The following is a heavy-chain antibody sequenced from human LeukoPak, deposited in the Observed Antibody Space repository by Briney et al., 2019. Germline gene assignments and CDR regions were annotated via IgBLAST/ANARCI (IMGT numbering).Heavy chain of an antibody. CDR2: IWYDGSKK. CDR1: GFSFSSYG. CDR3: GRDHFDDNYFDY. J-gene: IGHJ4*02. D-gene: IGHD3-9*01. V-gene: IGHV3-33*01. Sequence: GGSLRLSCAASGFSFSSYGMHWVRQAPGKGLEWVAVIWYDGSKKYYADSVKGRFIISRDNSRNTLYLQMNSLRAEDTAVYYCGRDHFDDNYFDYWGQGTLVTVSS.